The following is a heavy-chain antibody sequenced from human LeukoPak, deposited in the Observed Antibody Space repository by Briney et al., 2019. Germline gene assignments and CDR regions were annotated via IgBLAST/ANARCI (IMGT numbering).Heavy chain of an antibody. CDR2: IRSSSTYI. D-gene: IGHD4-17*01. V-gene: IGHV3-21*01. CDR3: ARDYGDRCFDC. J-gene: IGHJ4*02. CDR1: GFTFNNYG. Sequence: GGSLRLSCAASGFTFNNYGMNWVRQAPGKGLEWVSSIRSSSTYIYYADSVKGRFTISRDNAKNSLYLQMNSLRAEDTAVYYCARDYGDRCFDCWGQGTLVTVSS.